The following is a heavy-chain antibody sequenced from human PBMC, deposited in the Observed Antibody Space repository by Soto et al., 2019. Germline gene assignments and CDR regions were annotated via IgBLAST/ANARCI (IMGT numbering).Heavy chain of an antibody. CDR2: IYYSGST. V-gene: IGHV4-39*01. Sequence: SETLSLTCTVSGGSISSSSYYWGWIRQPPGKGLEWIGSIYYSGSTYYNPSLKSRVTISVDTSKNQFSLKLSSVTAADTAVYYCARLPNIYYDILTGYPWGLYYYYYMDVWGKGTTVTVSS. D-gene: IGHD3-9*01. J-gene: IGHJ6*03. CDR1: GGSISSSSYY. CDR3: ARLPNIYYDILTGYPWGLYYYYYMDV.